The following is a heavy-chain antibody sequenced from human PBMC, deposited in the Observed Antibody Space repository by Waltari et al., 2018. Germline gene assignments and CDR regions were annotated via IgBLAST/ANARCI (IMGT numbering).Heavy chain of an antibody. Sequence: QVQLQQWGAGLLKPSETLSLTCAVYGGSFSGYSWSWIRPPPGKGLEWIGEINHSGSTNYNPSLKSRVTISVDTSKNQFSLKLSSVTAADTAVYYCARGGSGSYRYYYYYMDVWGKGTTVTVSS. D-gene: IGHD3-10*01. V-gene: IGHV4-34*01. CDR1: GGSFSGYS. CDR2: INHSGST. CDR3: ARGGSGSYRYYYYYMDV. J-gene: IGHJ6*03.